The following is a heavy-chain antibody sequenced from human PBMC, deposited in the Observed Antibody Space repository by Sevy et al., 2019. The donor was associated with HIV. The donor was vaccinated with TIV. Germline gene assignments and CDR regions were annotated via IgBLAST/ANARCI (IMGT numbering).Heavy chain of an antibody. CDR1: GFTFRSYW. J-gene: IGHJ6*02. V-gene: IGHV3-7*03. Sequence: GRSLRLSCAVSGFTFRSYWMSWVRQAPGKGLEWVAHIKVDGSEKYHVDSVKGRFTISRDNAKNSLFLQMNSLRVEDTAVYYCARDCSSTSCLCGLDVWGQGTAVTVSS. D-gene: IGHD2-2*01. CDR2: IKVDGSEK. CDR3: ARDCSSTSCLCGLDV.